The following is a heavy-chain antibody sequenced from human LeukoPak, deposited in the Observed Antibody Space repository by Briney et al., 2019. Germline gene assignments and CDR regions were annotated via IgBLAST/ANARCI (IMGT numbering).Heavy chain of an antibody. J-gene: IGHJ3*02. CDR3: ARALDGLPDAFDI. CDR2: INAGNGNT. D-gene: IGHD2-2*03. Sequence: ASVKVSCKASGYTFTSYAMHWVRQAPGQRLEWMGWINAGNGNTKYSQKFQGRVTITRDTSASTAYMELSSLRSEDTAVYYCARALDGLPDAFDIWGQGTMVTVSS. V-gene: IGHV1-3*01. CDR1: GYTFTSYA.